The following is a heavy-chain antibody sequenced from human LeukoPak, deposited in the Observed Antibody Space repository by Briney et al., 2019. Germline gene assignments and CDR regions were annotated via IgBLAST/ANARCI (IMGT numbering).Heavy chain of an antibody. Sequence: AASVKVSCKASGYTFTSYGISWVRQAPGQGLEWMGWISAYNGNTNYAQKLQGRVTMTTDTSTSTAYMELRSLRSDDTAVYYCARVHDYYDSSDQFGYWGQGTLVTVSS. J-gene: IGHJ4*02. CDR3: ARVHDYYDSSDQFGY. CDR2: ISAYNGNT. CDR1: GYTFTSYG. V-gene: IGHV1-18*01. D-gene: IGHD3-22*01.